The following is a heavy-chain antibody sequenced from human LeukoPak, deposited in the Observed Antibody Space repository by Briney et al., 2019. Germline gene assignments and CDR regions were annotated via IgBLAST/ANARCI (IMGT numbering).Heavy chain of an antibody. D-gene: IGHD3-10*01. V-gene: IGHV4-59*12. J-gene: IGHJ5*02. Sequence: SETLSLTCTVSGGSISPYFWSWIRQPPGRGLEWIGYISYSGSTNYNPSLESRVTISVDTSKNQFSPKLSSVTAADTAVYYCARGLHMVRGVMGWFDPWGQGTLVTVSS. CDR3: ARGLHMVRGVMGWFDP. CDR1: GGSISPYF. CDR2: ISYSGST.